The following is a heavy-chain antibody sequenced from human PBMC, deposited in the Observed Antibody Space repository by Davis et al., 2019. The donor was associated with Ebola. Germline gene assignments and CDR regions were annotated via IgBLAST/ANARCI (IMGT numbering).Heavy chain of an antibody. Sequence: ASVQVSCKASGYTFTSYYMHWVRQAPGQGLEWMGIINPSGGSTSYAQKFQGRVTMTRDTSTSTVYMELSSLRSEDTAVYYCARRPKGTLHFDYWGQGTLVTVSS. CDR1: GYTFTSYY. CDR3: ARRPKGTLHFDY. V-gene: IGHV1-46*01. CDR2: INPSGGST. J-gene: IGHJ4*02. D-gene: IGHD3-10*01.